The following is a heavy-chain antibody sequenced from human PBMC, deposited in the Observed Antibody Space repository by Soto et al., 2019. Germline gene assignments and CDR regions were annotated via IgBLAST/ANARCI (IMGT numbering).Heavy chain of an antibody. V-gene: IGHV3-23*01. CDR1: GFTFSSYA. D-gene: IGHD3-16*01. CDR3: AKDPLSALRFDY. CDR2: ISGSGVST. J-gene: IGHJ4*02. Sequence: GGSLRLSCAASGFTFSSYAMSWVRQAPGKGLEWVSAISGSGVSTYYADSVKGRFTISRDNSKNTLYLQMNSLRAEDTAVYYCAKDPLSALRFDYWGQGTLVTVSS.